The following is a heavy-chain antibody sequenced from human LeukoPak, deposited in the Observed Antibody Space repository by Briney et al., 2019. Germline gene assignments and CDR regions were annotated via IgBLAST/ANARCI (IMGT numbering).Heavy chain of an antibody. D-gene: IGHD1-14*01. Sequence: PGRSLRLSCAASGFTFSSYAMHWVRQAPGKGLEWVAVISYDGSNKYYADSVKGRFTISRDNSKNTLYLQMNSLRAEDTAVYYCAKIPPEGDYWGQGTLVTVSS. J-gene: IGHJ4*02. CDR3: AKIPPEGDY. V-gene: IGHV3-30*18. CDR2: ISYDGSNK. CDR1: GFTFSSYA.